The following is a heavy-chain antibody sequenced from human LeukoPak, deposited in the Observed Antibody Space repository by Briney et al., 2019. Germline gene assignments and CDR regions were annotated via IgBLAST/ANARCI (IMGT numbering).Heavy chain of an antibody. Sequence: GGSLRLSCAASGFTFGSYAMSWVRQAPGMGLEWVSSISGGGGSTHCADSVKGRFTISRDNSKNTLYLQMNSLRAEDTAVYYCAKDLPAGYSSSWPYFDHWGQGTLVTVSS. CDR2: ISGGGGST. CDR1: GFTFGSYA. D-gene: IGHD6-13*01. CDR3: AKDLPAGYSSSWPYFDH. V-gene: IGHV3-23*01. J-gene: IGHJ4*02.